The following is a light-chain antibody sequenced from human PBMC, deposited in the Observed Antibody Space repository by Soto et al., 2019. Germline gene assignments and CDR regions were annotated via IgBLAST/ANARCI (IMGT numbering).Light chain of an antibody. CDR3: SSYAGSNNLYV. Sequence: VLTQPPSASGSPGQSVTISCTGTSSDVGDYNYVSWYQQHPGRAPKLMIYEVSKRPSGVPDRFSGSKSGNTASLTVSGLQAEDEADYYCSSYAGSNNLYVFGTGTKVTVL. CDR1: SSDVGDYNY. V-gene: IGLV2-8*01. CDR2: EVS. J-gene: IGLJ1*01.